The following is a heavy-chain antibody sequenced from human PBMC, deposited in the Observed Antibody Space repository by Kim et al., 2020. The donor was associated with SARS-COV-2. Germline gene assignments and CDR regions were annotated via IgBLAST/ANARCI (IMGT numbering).Heavy chain of an antibody. J-gene: IGHJ4*02. CDR2: IYYSGST. Sequence: SETLSLTCTVSGGSISSSSYYWGWIRRPPGKGLEWIGSIYYSGSTYYNPSLKSRVTISVDTSKNQFSLKLSSVTAADTAVYYCARQPPYASYFDYWGQGTLVTVSS. V-gene: IGHV4-39*01. CDR1: GGSISSSSYY. CDR3: ARQPPYASYFDY. D-gene: IGHD3-16*01.